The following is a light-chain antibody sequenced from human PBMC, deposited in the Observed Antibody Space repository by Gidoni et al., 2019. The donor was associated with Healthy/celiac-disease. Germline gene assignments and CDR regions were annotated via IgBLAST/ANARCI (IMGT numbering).Light chain of an antibody. J-gene: IGKJ4*01. V-gene: IGKV1-39*01. CDR1: QSISTY. CDR3: QQSCSTPHLT. CDR2: AAS. Sequence: IQMTQSPSSLSASVGHRVTITSRASQSISTYLNWYQQKPGEAPKLLIYAASSLQSVVPSRFSGSGSGTDFTLTISSLQPEDFATYYCQQSCSTPHLTFGGXTKVEIK.